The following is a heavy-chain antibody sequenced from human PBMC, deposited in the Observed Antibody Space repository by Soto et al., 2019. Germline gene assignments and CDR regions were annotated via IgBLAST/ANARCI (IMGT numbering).Heavy chain of an antibody. CDR3: ARDIADCSSTSCYDDYYYMDV. D-gene: IGHD2-2*01. Sequence: ASVKVSCKASGYTFTRYYMHWVRQAPVQGLEWMGIINPSGGSTSYAQKFQGRVTMTRDTSTSTVYMELSSLRSEDTTVYYCARDIADCSSTSCYDDYYYMDVWGKGTTVTVSS. CDR2: INPSGGST. V-gene: IGHV1-46*03. CDR1: GYTFTRYY. J-gene: IGHJ6*03.